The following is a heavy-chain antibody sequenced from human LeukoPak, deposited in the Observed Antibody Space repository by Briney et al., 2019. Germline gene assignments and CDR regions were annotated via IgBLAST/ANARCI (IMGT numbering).Heavy chain of an antibody. Sequence: ASVKVSCKASGYTFSAYHIRWVRQAPGQGLEWMGWINPNSGGTNFAPKFHGRVSMTRDTSLSTAYMELSSLRSDDTAVYYCARGDKKEDLSGPSGYFDPWGQGSLVTVSS. CDR1: GYTFSAYH. J-gene: IGHJ5*02. CDR2: INPNSGGT. D-gene: IGHD3-10*01. V-gene: IGHV1-2*02. CDR3: ARGDKKEDLSGPSGYFDP.